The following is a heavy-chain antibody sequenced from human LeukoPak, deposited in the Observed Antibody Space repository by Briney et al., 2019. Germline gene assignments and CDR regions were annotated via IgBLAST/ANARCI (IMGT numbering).Heavy chain of an antibody. Sequence: SETLSLTCTVSGRSNSNDGYYWSWIRQHPGKGLEWIGYIYYSGSTYYNPSLKSRVTIAVDTSKNQSSLKLSSVTAADTAVYYCARGNYVVSSYFGYWGQGTLVTVSS. V-gene: IGHV4-31*03. J-gene: IGHJ4*02. CDR3: ARGNYVVSSYFGY. CDR2: IYYSGST. D-gene: IGHD1-7*01. CDR1: GRSNSNDGYY.